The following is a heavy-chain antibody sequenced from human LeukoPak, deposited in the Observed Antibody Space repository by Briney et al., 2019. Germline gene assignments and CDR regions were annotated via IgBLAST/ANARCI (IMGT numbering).Heavy chain of an antibody. J-gene: IGHJ4*02. Sequence: TSETLSLTCTVSGGSISSGSFFWDWIRQPPGKGLEWIGSIYYSGNTYYNPSLKSRVSISVDTSRNQFSLTLRSVTAADTAVFYCARHPRGVVAETYWGQGTLVTVSS. CDR3: ARHPRGVVAETY. CDR2: IYYSGNT. D-gene: IGHD5-12*01. V-gene: IGHV4-39*01. CDR1: GGSISSGSFF.